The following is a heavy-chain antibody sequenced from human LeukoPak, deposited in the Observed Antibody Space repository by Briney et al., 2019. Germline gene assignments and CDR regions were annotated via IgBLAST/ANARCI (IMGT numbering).Heavy chain of an antibody. CDR2: IYPGDSDT. CDR3: ARGYYDGSGYYVAFDI. J-gene: IGHJ3*02. D-gene: IGHD3-22*01. Sequence: GESLKISCKGSGYSFTSYWIGWVRQMPGKGLEWMGIIYPGDSDTRYSPSFQGQVTISADKSISTAYLQWSSLKASDTAMYYCARGYYDGSGYYVAFDIWGQGTMVTVSS. V-gene: IGHV5-51*01. CDR1: GYSFTSYW.